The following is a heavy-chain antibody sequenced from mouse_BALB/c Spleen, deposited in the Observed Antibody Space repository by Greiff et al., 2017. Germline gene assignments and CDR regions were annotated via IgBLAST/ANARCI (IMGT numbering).Heavy chain of an antibody. CDR3: AYYGNYGFAY. CDR1: GYSITSDYA. Sequence: DVHLVESGPGLVKPSQSLSLTCTVTGYSITSDYAWNWIRQFPGNKLEWMGYISYSGSTSYNPSLKSRISITRDTSKNQFFLQLNSVTTEDTATYYCAYYGNYGFAYWGQGTLVTVSA. V-gene: IGHV3-2*02. J-gene: IGHJ3*01. CDR2: ISYSGST. D-gene: IGHD2-1*01.